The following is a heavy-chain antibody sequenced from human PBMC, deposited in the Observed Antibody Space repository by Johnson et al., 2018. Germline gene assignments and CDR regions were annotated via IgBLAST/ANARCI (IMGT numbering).Heavy chain of an antibody. Sequence: VQLVESGGVVVQPGGSLRLSCAASGFTFDDYAMHWVRQAPGKGLEWVSLISRDGGSTYYADSVKGRFTISRDNSKNSLYLQINSLRVEATALYYWAKGDYYDSSGTSGDAFDIWGQGTMVTVSS. CDR1: GFTFDDYA. CDR2: ISRDGGST. CDR3: AKGDYYDSSGTSGDAFDI. V-gene: IGHV3-43D*03. D-gene: IGHD3-22*01. J-gene: IGHJ3*02.